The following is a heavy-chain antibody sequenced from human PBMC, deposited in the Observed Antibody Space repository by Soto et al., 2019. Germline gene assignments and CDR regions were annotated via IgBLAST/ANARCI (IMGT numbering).Heavy chain of an antibody. Sequence: GASVKVSWKVSGYTLTEISMHWVRQAPGKGLEWMGGFDPEDGETIYAQKFQGRVTMTEDTSTDTAYMELSSLRSEDTAVYYCATLSSQGYSFDYWGQGTLVTVSS. CDR2: FDPEDGET. CDR3: ATLSSQGYSFDY. D-gene: IGHD6-13*01. CDR1: GYTLTEIS. V-gene: IGHV1-24*01. J-gene: IGHJ4*02.